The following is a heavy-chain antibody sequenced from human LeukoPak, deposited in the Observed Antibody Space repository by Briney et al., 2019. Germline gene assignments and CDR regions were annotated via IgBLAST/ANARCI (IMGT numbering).Heavy chain of an antibody. D-gene: IGHD6-19*01. CDR1: GFTVSSNY. J-gene: IGHJ3*02. CDR3: ARGPAPAQEQWPGDAFDI. V-gene: IGHV3-53*01. Sequence: PGGSLRLSCAASGFTVSSNYMSWVRQAPGKGLEWVSVIYSGGSTYYADSVKSRFTISRDNSKNTLYLQMNSLRAEDTAVYYCARGPAPAQEQWPGDAFDIWGQGTMVTVSS. CDR2: IYSGGST.